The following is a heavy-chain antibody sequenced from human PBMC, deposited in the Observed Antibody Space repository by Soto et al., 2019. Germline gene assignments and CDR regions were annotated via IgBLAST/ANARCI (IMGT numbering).Heavy chain of an antibody. CDR2: ISYDGSIK. J-gene: IGHJ4*02. V-gene: IGHV3-30*18. CDR3: AKDWGSSGESYFDY. Sequence: QVQLVESGGGVVQPGRSLRLSCVASGFTFSSYGMHWVRQAPGKGLEWVAVISYDGSIKYSADSVKGRFTISRDNSKNTLSLQMNSLRAEDTAVYYCAKDWGSSGESYFDYWGQGTLVTVSS. D-gene: IGHD2-15*01. CDR1: GFTFSSYG.